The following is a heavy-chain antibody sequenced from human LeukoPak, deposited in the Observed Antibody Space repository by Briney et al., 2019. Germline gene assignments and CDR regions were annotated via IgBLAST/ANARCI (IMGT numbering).Heavy chain of an antibody. CDR2: IYYSGST. D-gene: IGHD3-10*01. CDR1: GGSISSYY. J-gene: IGHJ6*02. V-gene: IGHV4-59*01. CDR3: ARDPSSGSYYNRPYYYGMDV. Sequence: PSETLSLTCTVSGGSISSYYWSWIRQPPGKGLEWIGYIYYSGSTNYNPSLKSRVTISVDTSKNQFSLKLSSLRSEDTAVYYCARDPSSGSYYNRPYYYGMDVWGQGTTVTVSS.